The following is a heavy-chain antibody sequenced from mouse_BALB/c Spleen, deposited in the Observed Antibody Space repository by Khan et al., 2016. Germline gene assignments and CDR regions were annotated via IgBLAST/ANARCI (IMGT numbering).Heavy chain of an antibody. CDR2: IWRGGST. J-gene: IGHJ1*01. Sequence: QVQLQQSGPSLVQPSQSLSITCTVSGFSLTSYGVHWVRQSPGKGLEWLGVIWRGGSTDYNAAFMSRLSITKDNSKSQVFFKMNSLQADDTAIYYCAKNYYGSSRNWYFDVWGAGTTVTVSS. CDR1: GFSLTSYG. D-gene: IGHD1-1*01. CDR3: AKNYYGSSRNWYFDV. V-gene: IGHV2-5-1*01.